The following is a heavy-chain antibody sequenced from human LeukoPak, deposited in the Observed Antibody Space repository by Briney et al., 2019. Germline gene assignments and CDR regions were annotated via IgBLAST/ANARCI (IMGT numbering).Heavy chain of an antibody. Sequence: SVKVSCKASGGTFSSYTISWVRQAPGQGLEWMGGIIPIFGTANYAQKFQGRVTITADESTSTAYMELSSLRSEDTAVYYCARDPLEYSSSWTLDYWGQGTLVTVSS. D-gene: IGHD6-6*01. CDR1: GGTFSSYT. CDR2: IIPIFGTA. V-gene: IGHV1-69*01. J-gene: IGHJ4*02. CDR3: ARDPLEYSSSWTLDY.